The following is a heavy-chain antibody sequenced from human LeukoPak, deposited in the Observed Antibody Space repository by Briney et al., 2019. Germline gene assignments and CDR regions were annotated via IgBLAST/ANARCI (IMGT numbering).Heavy chain of an antibody. CDR3: ARLKFYDSTGYSPGYYMDV. CDR2: IYGSGIT. J-gene: IGHJ6*03. Sequence: SETLSLTCTVSGGSIISNYWSWIRQSAGTGLEWIGRIYGSGITDYNPSLKSRVTMSLDTSRKQFSLRLTSVTAADTAVSYCARLKFYDSTGYSPGYYMDVWGKGTTVSVFS. V-gene: IGHV4-4*07. CDR1: GGSIISNY. D-gene: IGHD3-22*01.